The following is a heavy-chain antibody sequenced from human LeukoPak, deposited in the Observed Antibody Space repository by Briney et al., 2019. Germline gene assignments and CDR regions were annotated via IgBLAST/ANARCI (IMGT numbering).Heavy chain of an antibody. CDR2: IYSGGST. Sequence: GGSLRLSCAASGFTVSNNYMSRVRQAPGKGLEWVSVIYSGGSTYYADSVKGRFTISRDNSKNTLYLQMNSLRDEDTAVYYCARGRPYSSGWSETSDAFDIWGQGTMVTVSS. V-gene: IGHV3-66*01. CDR3: ARGRPYSSGWSETSDAFDI. CDR1: GFTVSNNY. D-gene: IGHD6-19*01. J-gene: IGHJ3*02.